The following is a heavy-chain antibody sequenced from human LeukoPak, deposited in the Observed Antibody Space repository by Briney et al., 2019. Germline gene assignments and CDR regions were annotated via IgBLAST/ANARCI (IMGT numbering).Heavy chain of an antibody. CDR3: ARENPYGSGSPNLDY. D-gene: IGHD3-10*01. CDR1: GFTFSSYS. CDR2: ISSSSSTI. Sequence: PGGSLRLSCAASGFTFSSYSMNRVRQAPGKGLEWVSYISSSSSTIYYADSVKGRFTISRDNAKNSLYLQMNSLRAEDTAVYYCARENPYGSGSPNLDYWGQGTLVTVSS. V-gene: IGHV3-48*04. J-gene: IGHJ4*02.